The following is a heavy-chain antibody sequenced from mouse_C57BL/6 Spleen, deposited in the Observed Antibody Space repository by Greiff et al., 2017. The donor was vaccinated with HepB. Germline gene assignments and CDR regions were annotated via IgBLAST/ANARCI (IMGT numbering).Heavy chain of an antibody. CDR2: ISSGSSTI. CDR1: GFTFSDYG. J-gene: IGHJ4*01. V-gene: IGHV5-17*01. Sequence: EVHLVESGGGLVKPGGSLKLSCAASGFTFSDYGMHWVRQAPEKGLEWVAYISSGSSTIYYADTVKGRFTISRDNAKNTLFLQMTSLRSEDTAMYYCALLWLRAMDYWGQGTSVTVSS. D-gene: IGHD2-2*01. CDR3: ALLWLRAMDY.